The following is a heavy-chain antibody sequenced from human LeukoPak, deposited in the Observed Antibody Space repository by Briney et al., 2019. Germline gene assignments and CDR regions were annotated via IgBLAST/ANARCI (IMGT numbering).Heavy chain of an antibody. Sequence: GGSLRLSCVASGLSFSNYAINWVRRAPGKGLEWVSAISGSGGTIFYADSVKGRFAISRDNSKNTLYLQMTSLRAEDTAVYYCAKTYVDTTFFDSWGQGTRVTVSS. J-gene: IGHJ4*02. CDR3: AKTYVDTTFFDS. D-gene: IGHD5-18*01. V-gene: IGHV3-23*01. CDR1: GLSFSNYA. CDR2: ISGSGGTI.